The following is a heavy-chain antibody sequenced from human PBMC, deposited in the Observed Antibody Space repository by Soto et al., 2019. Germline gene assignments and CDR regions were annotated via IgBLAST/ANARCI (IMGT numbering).Heavy chain of an antibody. V-gene: IGHV1-69*13. D-gene: IGHD3-22*01. CDR3: AKVKYDSSGYYRNFDY. Sequence: SVKVSCKASGYSFTNNDVSWVRQAPGQGLEWVGGIIPRFGTANYAQKFQGRVTITADESTSTAYMELSSLRSEDTAMYYCAKVKYDSSGYYRNFDYWGQGTMVTVSA. CDR2: IIPRFGTA. J-gene: IGHJ4*02. CDR1: GYSFTNND.